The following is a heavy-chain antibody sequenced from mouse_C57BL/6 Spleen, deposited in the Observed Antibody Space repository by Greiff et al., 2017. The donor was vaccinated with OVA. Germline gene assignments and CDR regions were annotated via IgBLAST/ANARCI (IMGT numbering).Heavy chain of an antibody. V-gene: IGHV1-69*01. CDR1: GYTFTSYW. CDR2: IDPSDSYT. Sequence: QVQLQQPGAELVMPGASVKLSCKASGYTFTSYWMHWVKQRPGQGLEWIGEIDPSDSYTNYNQKFKGKSTLTVDKSSSTAYMQLSSLTSEDSAVYYCARLGNWDVAWFAYWGQGTLVTVSA. J-gene: IGHJ3*01. D-gene: IGHD4-1*01. CDR3: ARLGNWDVAWFAY.